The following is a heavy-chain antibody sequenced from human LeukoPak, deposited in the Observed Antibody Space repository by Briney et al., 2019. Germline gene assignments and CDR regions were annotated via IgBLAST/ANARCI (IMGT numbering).Heavy chain of an antibody. J-gene: IGHJ4*02. D-gene: IGHD5-24*01. CDR1: GFTFSNYA. CDR3: AKEGRSLQTY. CDR2: ISGSGDST. Sequence: GGSLRLSCAASGFTFSNYAMSWVRQTPGKGLEWVSSISGSGDSTYYADSVKGRFTISRDNSKNTLYLQMNSLRVEDTAVYYCAKEGRSLQTYWGQGTLVTVSS. V-gene: IGHV3-23*01.